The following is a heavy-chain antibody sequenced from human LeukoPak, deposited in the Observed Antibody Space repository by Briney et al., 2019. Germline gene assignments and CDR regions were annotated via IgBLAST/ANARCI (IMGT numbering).Heavy chain of an antibody. D-gene: IGHD2-15*01. CDR1: GFIVSSMY. CDR3: ARVHLYCSGGSCYLTYFDY. V-gene: IGHV3-21*01. J-gene: IGHJ4*02. CDR2: ISSSSSYI. Sequence: PGGSLRLSCAASGFIVSSMYMNWVRQAPGKGLEWVSSISSSSSYIYYADSVKGRFTISRDNAKNSLYLQMNSLRAEDTAVYYCARVHLYCSGGSCYLTYFDYWGQGTLVTVSS.